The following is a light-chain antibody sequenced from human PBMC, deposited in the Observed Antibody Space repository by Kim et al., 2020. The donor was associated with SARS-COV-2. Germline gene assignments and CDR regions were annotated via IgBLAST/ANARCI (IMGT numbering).Light chain of an antibody. CDR2: RDS. CDR1: NIGSKN. Sequence: SYELTQPLSVSVALGQTARITCGGNNIGSKNVHWYQRKPGQAPVLVIYRDSNRPSGIPERFSGSNSGNTATLTISRAQAGDEADYYCQVWDSSTGVFGGGTQLTVL. J-gene: IGLJ3*02. CDR3: QVWDSSTGV. V-gene: IGLV3-9*01.